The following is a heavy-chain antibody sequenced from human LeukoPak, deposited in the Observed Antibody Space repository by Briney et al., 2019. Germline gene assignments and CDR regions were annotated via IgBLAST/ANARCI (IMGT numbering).Heavy chain of an antibody. CDR3: VRVGGRSSIGGDC. V-gene: IGHV3-21*01. D-gene: IGHD3-10*01. Sequence: PGGSLRLSCAASGFTFSSYSMNWVRQAPGKGLEWVSSISSSSSYIYYADSVKDRFTISRDNAKDTLYLQMNSLRAEDTAVYHCVRVGGRSSIGGDCWGQGTLVTVSS. J-gene: IGHJ4*02. CDR1: GFTFSSYS. CDR2: ISSSSSYI.